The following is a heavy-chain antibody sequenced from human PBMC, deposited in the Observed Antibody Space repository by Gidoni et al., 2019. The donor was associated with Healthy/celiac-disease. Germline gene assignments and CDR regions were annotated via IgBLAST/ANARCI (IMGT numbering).Heavy chain of an antibody. CDR1: GFTFDDHG. J-gene: IGHJ4*02. Sequence: EVQLVESGGGVVRPGGPLRLSCAASGFTFDDHGLSWVRQAPGKGLEWVSVSNWNGGSTGYADSVKGRFTISRDNAKNSLYLQMNSLRAEDTALYHCARVATTGWYYFDYWGQGTLVTVSS. CDR2: SNWNGGST. V-gene: IGHV3-20*01. D-gene: IGHD6-19*01. CDR3: ARVATTGWYYFDY.